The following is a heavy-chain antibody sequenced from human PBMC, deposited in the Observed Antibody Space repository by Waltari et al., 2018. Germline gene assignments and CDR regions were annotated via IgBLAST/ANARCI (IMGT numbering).Heavy chain of an antibody. Sequence: EEQLVESGGGLVQPGDSLRLSCAASGFTYSNHWMHWVRQAPGKGLVWVYRSNGDGSTSNYADSVKGRFTISRDNTKKTLYLQMKRLRVEDTAVYYCARLAPKTYRSPVPGRDYYYGLDVWGQGTTVTVSS. V-gene: IGHV3-74*01. CDR2: SNGDGSTS. CDR1: GFTYSNHW. D-gene: IGHD6-13*01. J-gene: IGHJ6*02. CDR3: ARLAPKTYRSPVPGRDYYYGLDV.